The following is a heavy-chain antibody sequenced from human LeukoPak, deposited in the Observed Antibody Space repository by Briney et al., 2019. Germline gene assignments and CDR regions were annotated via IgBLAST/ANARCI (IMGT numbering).Heavy chain of an antibody. J-gene: IGHJ4*02. CDR1: GFTFSSYS. D-gene: IGHD1-26*01. Sequence: RGSLRLSCEAPGFTFSSYSMNWVRQAPGKGLEWISYISTSTTTIYYANSVKGRFTISRDNSKNTLYLQMNSLRAEDTAVYYCARSLKRELLRTYFDYWGQGTLVTVSS. V-gene: IGHV3-48*01. CDR2: ISTSTTTI. CDR3: ARSLKRELLRTYFDY.